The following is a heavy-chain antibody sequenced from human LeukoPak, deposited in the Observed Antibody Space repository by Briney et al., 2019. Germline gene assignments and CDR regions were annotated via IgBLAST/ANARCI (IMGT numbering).Heavy chain of an antibody. Sequence: PGGSLRLSCTASGFTFSSYAMYWVRQAPGKGLEWVSGIFGSGGSAHYADSVKGRFTISRDNSQNTVYLQMNSLRAEDTAVYYCARSKAGGYWGQGTLVIVST. CDR2: IFGSGGSA. CDR1: GFTFSSYA. D-gene: IGHD3-10*01. CDR3: ARSKAGGY. J-gene: IGHJ4*02. V-gene: IGHV3-23*01.